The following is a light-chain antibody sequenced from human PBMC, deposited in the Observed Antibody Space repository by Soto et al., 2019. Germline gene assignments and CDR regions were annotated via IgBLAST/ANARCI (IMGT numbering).Light chain of an antibody. J-gene: IGKJ1*01. CDR2: FGS. Sequence: DIVMTQSPLSLPVTPGEPASISCRSSQSLLHSNGYTYLDWYLQRPGQSPQLLIYFGSNRSSGVPERFSGSGSGTDFTLKISRVEAEDVGVYYCMQTLQTPRAFGQGTKVEIK. V-gene: IGKV2-28*01. CDR1: QSLLHSNGYTY. CDR3: MQTLQTPRA.